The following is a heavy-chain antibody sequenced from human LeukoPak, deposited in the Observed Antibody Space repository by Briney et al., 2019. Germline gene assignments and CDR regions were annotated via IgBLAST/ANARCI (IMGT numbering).Heavy chain of an antibody. CDR1: GYTFTDSF. CDR3: ARDGRLTIFVRGIITEGSPPKN. J-gene: IGHJ4*02. V-gene: IGHV1-2*02. Sequence: ASVKVSCKASGYTFTDSFMHWVRQAPGQGLEWMGWINPKTGGTNYAQRFQGRVTMTRDTSIRTAYMELNSLRSDDTAVYYCARDGRLTIFVRGIITEGSPPKNWGQGTLVTVSS. D-gene: IGHD3-10*01. CDR2: INPKTGGT.